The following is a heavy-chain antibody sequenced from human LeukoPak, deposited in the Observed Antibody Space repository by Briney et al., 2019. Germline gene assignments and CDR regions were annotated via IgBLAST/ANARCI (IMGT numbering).Heavy chain of an antibody. CDR2: IWYDGSIK. V-gene: IGHV3-33*08. D-gene: IGHD1-26*01. J-gene: IGHJ4*02. CDR1: GFTFSDYY. CDR3: ARDESGSYKRGLYY. Sequence: PGGSLRLSCAASGFTFSDYYMSWIRQAPGKGLEWVAVIWYDGSIKYYADSVKGRFTISRDNSKNTLYLQMNSLRAEDTAVYYCARDESGSYKRGLYYWGQGTLVTVSS.